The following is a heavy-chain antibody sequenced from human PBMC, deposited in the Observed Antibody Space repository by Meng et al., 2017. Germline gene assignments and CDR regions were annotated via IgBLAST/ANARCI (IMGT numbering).Heavy chain of an antibody. V-gene: IGHV4-39*07. J-gene: IGHJ5*02. CDR2: IYYSWNT. CDR1: GGSISHNLYY. CDR3: SRYSSSSGWLDP. D-gene: IGHD6-19*01. Sequence: QFKWSSPVLVESSATLSLTCTVSGGSISHNLYYWGWIRQPPVKVLEWIGTIYYSWNTYYSPSLKSRVTISVDTSKNQFSLQLNCVSAADTAVDYCSRYSSSSGWLDPWGEVTLVTVSS.